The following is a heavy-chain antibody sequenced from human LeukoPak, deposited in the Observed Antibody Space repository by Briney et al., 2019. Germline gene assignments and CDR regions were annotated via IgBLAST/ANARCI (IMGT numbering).Heavy chain of an antibody. CDR2: VYHSGST. D-gene: IGHD6-13*01. CDR1: GYSISSGYY. CDR3: ARRAGYSSSWAKGSLDY. V-gene: IGHV4-38-2*02. Sequence: SETLSLTCTVSGYSISSGYYWGWIRQPPGKGLEWIGRVYHSGSTDYNPSLKSRVTISVDTSKNQFSLKLSSVTAADTAVYYCARRAGYSSSWAKGSLDYWGQGTLVTVSS. J-gene: IGHJ4*02.